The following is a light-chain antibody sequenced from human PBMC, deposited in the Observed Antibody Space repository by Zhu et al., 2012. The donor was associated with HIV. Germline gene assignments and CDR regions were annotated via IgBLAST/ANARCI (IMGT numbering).Light chain of an antibody. V-gene: IGKV3-20*01. J-gene: IGKJ2*01. CDR1: QTVSRNY. Sequence: EIVLTQSPGTLSLSPGERATLSCRASQTVSRNYLAWYQQKPGQAPRLLIYGASGRVTGIPDRFSGSGSGTDFTLTISRLEPEDFAVYYCQHYVPSPMYTFGQGTKLEIK. CDR3: QHYVPSPMYT. CDR2: GAS.